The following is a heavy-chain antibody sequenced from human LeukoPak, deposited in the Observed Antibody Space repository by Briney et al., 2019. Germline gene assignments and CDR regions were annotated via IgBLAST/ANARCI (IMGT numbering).Heavy chain of an antibody. CDR2: INPNSGGT. CDR3: ARGATYYYDSSGYYGDY. Sequence: ASVKVSCKASGYTFTGYYMHWVRQAPGQGLEWMGWINPNSGGTNYAQKFQGRVTMTRDTSISTAYMELSRLRSDDTAVYYCARGATYYYDSSGYYGDYWGQGTLVTVSS. V-gene: IGHV1-2*02. J-gene: IGHJ4*02. CDR1: GYTFTGYY. D-gene: IGHD3-22*01.